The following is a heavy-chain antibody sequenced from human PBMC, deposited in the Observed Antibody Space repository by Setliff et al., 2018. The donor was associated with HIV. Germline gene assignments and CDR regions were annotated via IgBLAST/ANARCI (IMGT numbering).Heavy chain of an antibody. J-gene: IGHJ4*02. CDR3: ARDQRLFYFDT. CDR2: INTKTGKP. V-gene: IGHV7-4-1*02. Sequence: ASVKVSCKASGYNVTVSAINWVRQAPGQALEWRGWINTKTGKPTYAQGLTGQFVFSLDTSISTAYLQISSLKAEDTAVYYCARDQRLFYFDTWGQGTLVTVSS. CDR1: GYNVTVSA.